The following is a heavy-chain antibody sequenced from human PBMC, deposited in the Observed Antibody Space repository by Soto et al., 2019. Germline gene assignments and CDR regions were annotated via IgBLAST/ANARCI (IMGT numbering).Heavy chain of an antibody. Sequence: GSGPTLVNPTETLTLTCTVSGFSLSNARMGVSWTRQPPGKALEWLAHIFSNDEKSYSTSLKSRLTISKDTSKSQVVLTMTNMDPVDTATYYCARILVVPAAAYWFDPWGQGTLVTVSS. J-gene: IGHJ5*02. D-gene: IGHD2-2*01. CDR2: IFSNDEK. CDR3: ARILVVPAAAYWFDP. CDR1: GFSLSNARMG. V-gene: IGHV2-26*01.